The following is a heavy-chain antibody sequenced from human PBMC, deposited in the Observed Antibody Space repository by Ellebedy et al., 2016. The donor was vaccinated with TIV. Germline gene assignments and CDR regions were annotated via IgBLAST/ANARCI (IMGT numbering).Heavy chain of an antibody. V-gene: IGHV1-18*01. CDR2: ISPYTGNT. CDR3: ARDMVQGMVARYLWFDY. D-gene: IGHD3-10*01. CDR1: GGIFRSNA. Sequence: ASVKVSCKASGGIFRSNAFSWVRQAPGQGPEWMGWISPYTGNTNYAQKFQGRVTMTTDASTSTAYMELRSLRSDDTAVYYCARDMVQGMVARYLWFDYWGQGTLVTVSS. J-gene: IGHJ4*02.